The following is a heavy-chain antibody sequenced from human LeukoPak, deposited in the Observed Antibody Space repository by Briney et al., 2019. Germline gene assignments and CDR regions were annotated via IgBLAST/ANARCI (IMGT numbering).Heavy chain of an antibody. CDR3: ARETGYCSGGSCYFQDYYYYGMDV. CDR1: GFTFSSYS. V-gene: IGHV3-21*01. D-gene: IGHD2-15*01. Sequence: GSLRLSCAASGFTFSSYSMNWVRQAPGKGLEWVSSISSSSSYIYYADSVKGRFTISRDNAKNSLYLQMNSLRAEDTAVYYCARETGYCSGGSCYFQDYYYYGMDVWGKGTTVTVSS. CDR2: ISSSSSYI. J-gene: IGHJ6*04.